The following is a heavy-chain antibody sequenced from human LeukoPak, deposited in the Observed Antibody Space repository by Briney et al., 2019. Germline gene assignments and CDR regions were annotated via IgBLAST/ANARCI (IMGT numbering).Heavy chain of an antibody. CDR1: GFTFSSYA. CDR2: IFASGST. V-gene: IGHV4-4*07. Sequence: GSLRLSCAASGFTFSSYAMHWVRQAPGKGLEWIGRIFASGSTKYNPSLKSRVTLSVETSKKQFSLKLSSVTAADTAVYYCARGVVVTAYYFDYWGQGTLVTVSS. CDR3: ARGVVVTAYYFDY. D-gene: IGHD2-21*02. J-gene: IGHJ4*02.